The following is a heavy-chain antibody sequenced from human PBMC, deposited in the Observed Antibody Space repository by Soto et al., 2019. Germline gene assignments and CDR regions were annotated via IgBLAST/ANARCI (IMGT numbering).Heavy chain of an antibody. V-gene: IGHV4-59*01. CDR3: AREVIMTTVTTAYQYFDY. CDR2: IYYSGST. CDR1: GGSISSYY. D-gene: IGHD4-17*01. Sequence: SETLSLTCTVSGGSISSYYWSWIRQPPGKGLEWIGYIYYSGSTNYNPSLKSRVTISVDTSKNQFSLKLSSVTAADTAVYYCAREVIMTTVTTAYQYFDYWGQGTLVTVSS. J-gene: IGHJ4*02.